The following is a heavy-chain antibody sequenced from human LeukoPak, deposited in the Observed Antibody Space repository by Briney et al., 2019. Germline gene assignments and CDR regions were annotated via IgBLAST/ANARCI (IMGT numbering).Heavy chain of an antibody. J-gene: IGHJ4*02. D-gene: IGHD6-13*01. CDR2: INPSGGST. CDR3: ATYSSSRYYFDY. V-gene: IGHV1-46*01. CDR1: GYTFTSYY. Sequence: ASVKVSCKASGYTFTSYYMHWVRQAPGQGLEWMGIINPSGGSTSYAQKFQGRVTMTRDTSTSTVYMELSSLRSEDTAVYYCATYSSSRYYFDYWGQGTLVTVSS.